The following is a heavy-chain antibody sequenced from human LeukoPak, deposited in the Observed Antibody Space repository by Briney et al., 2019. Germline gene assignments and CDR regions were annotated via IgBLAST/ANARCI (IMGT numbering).Heavy chain of an antibody. V-gene: IGHV3-7*01. J-gene: IGHJ4*02. Sequence: TGGSLRLSCEASGFTFSSYWMSWVRQAPGKGLEWVTNINQDGSEKYYVDSVKGRFTISRDNAKNSLYLQMDSLRAEDTAVYYCARDRGGYCSGNTCAHPIDYWGQGILVTVSS. CDR3: ARDRGGYCSGNTCAHPIDY. D-gene: IGHD2-15*01. CDR1: GFTFSSYW. CDR2: INQDGSEK.